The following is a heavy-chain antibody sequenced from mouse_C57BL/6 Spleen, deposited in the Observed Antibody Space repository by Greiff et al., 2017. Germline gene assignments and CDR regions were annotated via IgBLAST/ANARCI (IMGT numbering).Heavy chain of an antibody. CDR3: TRQGGNYWYFDV. V-gene: IGHV6-6*01. D-gene: IGHD2-1*01. Sequence: EVKVEESGGGLVQPGGSMKLSCAASGFTFSDAWMDWVRQSPEKGLEWVAEIRNKANNHATYYAESVKGRFTISRDDSKSSVYLQMNSLRAEDTGIYYCTRQGGNYWYFDVWGTGTTVTVSS. CDR2: IRNKANNHAT. CDR1: GFTFSDAW. J-gene: IGHJ1*03.